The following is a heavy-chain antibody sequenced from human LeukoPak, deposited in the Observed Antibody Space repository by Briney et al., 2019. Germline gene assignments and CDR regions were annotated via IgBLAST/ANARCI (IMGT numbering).Heavy chain of an antibody. CDR3: ARECGSLDY. D-gene: IGHD1-26*01. V-gene: IGHV3-30-3*01. CDR1: GFTFSSYT. J-gene: IGHJ4*02. CDR2: MPYDGSNK. Sequence: GGSLRLSCAASGFTFSSYTMHWVRQAPGKGLEWVAVMPYDGSNKYYADSVKGRFTISRDNSKNTLYLQMNSLRAEDTALYYCARECGSLDYWGQGTLVTVSS.